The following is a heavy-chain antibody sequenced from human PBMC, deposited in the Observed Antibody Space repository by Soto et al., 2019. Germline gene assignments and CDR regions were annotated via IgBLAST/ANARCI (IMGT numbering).Heavy chain of an antibody. CDR1: GDSISSSTYY. CDR2: MYYSGNT. V-gene: IGHV4-39*07. J-gene: IGHJ3*02. Sequence: PSETLSLTCTVSGDSISSSTYYWGWIRQPPGKGLEWIGFMYYSGNTYYNPSLKSRVTISVDTSKNQFSLKLSSVTAADTAVYYCARGGGYDMGDDAFDIWGQGTMVTVSS. CDR3: ARGGGYDMGDDAFDI. D-gene: IGHD5-12*01.